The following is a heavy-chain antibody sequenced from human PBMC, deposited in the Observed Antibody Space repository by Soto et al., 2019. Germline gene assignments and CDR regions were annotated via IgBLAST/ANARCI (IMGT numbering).Heavy chain of an antibody. J-gene: IGHJ5*02. V-gene: IGHV4-59*01. D-gene: IGHD2-15*01. CDR3: ARVIGYCSGGSCNWFDP. CDR2: IYYSGST. CDR1: GGSISSYY. Sequence: SETLSLTCTVSGGSISSYYWSWIRQPPGEGLEWIGYIYYSGSTNYNPSLKSRVTISVDTSKNQFSLKLSSVTAADTAVYYCARVIGYCSGGSCNWFDPWGQGTLVTVSS.